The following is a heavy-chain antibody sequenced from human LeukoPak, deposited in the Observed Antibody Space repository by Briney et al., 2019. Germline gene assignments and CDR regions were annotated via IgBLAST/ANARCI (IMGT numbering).Heavy chain of an antibody. Sequence: ASVKVSCKASGYTFTNFAMNWVRQAPGQGLEWMGWINPDSGVTNYAQKFQGRVTMTRDTSISTAYMELSRLRSDDTAVYHCARGFDWLEYYFDYWGQGTLVTVSS. J-gene: IGHJ4*02. CDR3: ARGFDWLEYYFDY. V-gene: IGHV1-2*02. CDR1: GYTFTNFA. CDR2: INPDSGVT. D-gene: IGHD3-9*01.